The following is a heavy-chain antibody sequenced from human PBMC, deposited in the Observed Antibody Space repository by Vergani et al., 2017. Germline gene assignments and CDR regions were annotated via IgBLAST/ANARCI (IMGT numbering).Heavy chain of an antibody. CDR3: AKDWLGYCSSTSCHAFDI. J-gene: IGHJ3*02. CDR2: IRYDGSNK. D-gene: IGHD2-2*01. Sequence: QVQLVESGGGVVQPGGSLRLSCAASGFTFSSYGMHWVRQAPGKGREWVAFIRYDGSNKYYADSVKGRFTISRANSKNTLYLQMNSLRAEDTAVYYCAKDWLGYCSSTSCHAFDIWGQGTMVTVSS. V-gene: IGHV3-30*02. CDR1: GFTFSSYG.